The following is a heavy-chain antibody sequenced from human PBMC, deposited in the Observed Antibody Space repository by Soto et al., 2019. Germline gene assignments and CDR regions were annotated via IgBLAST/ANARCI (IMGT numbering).Heavy chain of an antibody. D-gene: IGHD5-12*01. Sequence: SVRFSCKASGGTFSSYAISWVRQAPGQGLEWMGGIIPIFGTANYAQKFQGRVTITADESTSTAYMELSSLRSEDTAVYYCARDSNIVATITEYYYYGMDVWGQGTTVTAP. V-gene: IGHV1-69*13. CDR2: IIPIFGTA. J-gene: IGHJ6*02. CDR3: ARDSNIVATITEYYYYGMDV. CDR1: GGTFSSYA.